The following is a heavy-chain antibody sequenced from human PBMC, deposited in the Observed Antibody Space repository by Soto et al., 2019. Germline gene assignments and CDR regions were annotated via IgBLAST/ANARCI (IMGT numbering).Heavy chain of an antibody. CDR1: GGTFSSYA. Sequence: QVQLVQSGAEVKKPGSSVKVSCKASGGTFSSYAISWVRQAPGQGLEWMGGIIPIFGTANYAQKFQGRVTITADESTSTADMELSSLRSEDTAVYYCARGLRSISWYYYGMDVWGQGTTVTVSS. D-gene: IGHD2-21*01. J-gene: IGHJ6*02. CDR3: ARGLRSISWYYYGMDV. CDR2: IIPIFGTA. V-gene: IGHV1-69*01.